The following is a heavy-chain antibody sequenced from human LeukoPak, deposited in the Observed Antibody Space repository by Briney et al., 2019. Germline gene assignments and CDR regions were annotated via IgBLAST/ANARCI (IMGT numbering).Heavy chain of an antibody. V-gene: IGHV3-21*01. CDR2: ISSSSRYI. D-gene: IGHD5-12*01. CDR3: ARDRDNVDIVATILFDY. Sequence: GGSLRLSCAASGFTFSSYSMNWLRQAPGKGLDWVSSISSSSRYIYYADSVKDRFTIPSDDAKNSLYLQMNSLRAEDTAVYYCARDRDNVDIVATILFDYWGQGTLVTVSS. J-gene: IGHJ4*02. CDR1: GFTFSSYS.